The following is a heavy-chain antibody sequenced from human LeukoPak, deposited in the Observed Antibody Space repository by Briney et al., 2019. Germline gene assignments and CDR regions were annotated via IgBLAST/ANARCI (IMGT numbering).Heavy chain of an antibody. CDR2: ISGSGGST. CDR1: GFTFSSYA. V-gene: IGHV3-23*01. CDR3: AKGAYSSGWHYLYFDL. Sequence: GGSLRLSCAASGFTFSSYAMSWVRQAPGKGLEWVSAISGSGGSTYYADSVKGRFTISRDNYKNTLYLQMNSLRAEDAAVYYCAKGAYSSGWHYLYFDLWGRGTLVTVSS. D-gene: IGHD6-19*01. J-gene: IGHJ2*01.